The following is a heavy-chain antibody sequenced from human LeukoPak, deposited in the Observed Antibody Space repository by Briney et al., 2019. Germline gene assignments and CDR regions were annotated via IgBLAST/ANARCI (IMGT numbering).Heavy chain of an antibody. V-gene: IGHV4-59*11. CDR2: IHYSGTT. CDR3: AREARHYFDY. J-gene: IGHJ4*02. Sequence: ASETLSLTCTVSGGSISSHYWSWIRQPPGKGLEWIGSIHYSGTTYYNPSLKSRVTISVDTSKNQFSLKLSSVTAADTAVYYCAREARHYFDYWGQGTLVTVSS. CDR1: GGSISSHY.